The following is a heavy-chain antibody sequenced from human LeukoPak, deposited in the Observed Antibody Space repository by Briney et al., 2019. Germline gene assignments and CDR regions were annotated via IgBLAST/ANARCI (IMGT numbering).Heavy chain of an antibody. V-gene: IGHV4-39*07. J-gene: IGHJ3*02. Sequence: KPSETLSLTCTVSGGSISSSSYYWGWIRQPPGKGLEWIGSIYYSGSTYYNPSLKSRVTISVDTSKNQFSLKLSSVTAADTAVYYCASTPPTGDFWSGYLRSPADAFHIWGQGTMVTVSS. CDR3: ASTPPTGDFWSGYLRSPADAFHI. CDR1: GGSISSSSYY. D-gene: IGHD3-3*01. CDR2: IYYSGST.